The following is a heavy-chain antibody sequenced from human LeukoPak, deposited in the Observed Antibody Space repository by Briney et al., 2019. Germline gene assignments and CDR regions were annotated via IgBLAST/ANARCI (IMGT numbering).Heavy chain of an antibody. D-gene: IGHD6-13*01. V-gene: IGHV3-66*01. CDR3: ARVFTAAGFDY. CDR2: INSGGGT. J-gene: IGHJ4*02. Sequence: GGSLRLSCAASGFTVSSNYMSWVRRAPGKGLEWVSVINSGGGTYYADSVKGRFTISRDNSKNTLYLQMNSLRAEDTALYYCARVFTAAGFDYWGQGSLVTVSS. CDR1: GFTVSSNY.